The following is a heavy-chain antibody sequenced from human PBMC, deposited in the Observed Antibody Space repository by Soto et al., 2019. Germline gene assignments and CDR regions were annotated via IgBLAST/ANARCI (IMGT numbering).Heavy chain of an antibody. J-gene: IGHJ4*02. D-gene: IGHD1-26*01. V-gene: IGHV3-74*01. CDR3: ARGYSGTYRIDY. Sequence: GSLRLSCAASGFTFSTYWMQWVRQAPGKGLVWVSRINSDGSATAYADSVKGRCTISRDNAKNTVYLQMNSLGAEDTAVYYCARGYSGTYRIDYWGQGTLVTVSS. CDR2: INSDGSAT. CDR1: GFTFSTYW.